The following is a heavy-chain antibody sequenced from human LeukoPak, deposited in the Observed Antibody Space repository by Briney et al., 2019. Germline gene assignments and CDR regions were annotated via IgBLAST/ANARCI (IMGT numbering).Heavy chain of an antibody. CDR1: GGSISSYY. CDR3: ARAPGIAAAGLGWFFDY. D-gene: IGHD6-13*01. Sequence: SETLSLTCTVSGGSISSYYWSWIRQPPGKGLEWIGYIYYSGSTNYNPSLKSRVTISVDTSKNQFSLKLSSVTAADTAVYYCARAPGIAAAGLGWFFDYWGQGTLVTVSS. J-gene: IGHJ4*02. CDR2: IYYSGST. V-gene: IGHV4-59*01.